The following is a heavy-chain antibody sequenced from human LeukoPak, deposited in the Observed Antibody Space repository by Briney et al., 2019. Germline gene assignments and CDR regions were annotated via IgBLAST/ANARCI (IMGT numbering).Heavy chain of an antibody. J-gene: IGHJ3*02. Sequence: PGGSLRLSCAASGFTFSSYGMHWVRQAPGKGLEWVAFIRYDGSNKYYADSVKGRFTISRDNSKNTLYLQMNSLRAEDTAVYYCAKEIGFTVVTAYDAFDIWGQGTMVTVSS. CDR3: AKEIGFTVVTAYDAFDI. D-gene: IGHD4-23*01. CDR2: IRYDGSNK. V-gene: IGHV3-30*02. CDR1: GFTFSSYG.